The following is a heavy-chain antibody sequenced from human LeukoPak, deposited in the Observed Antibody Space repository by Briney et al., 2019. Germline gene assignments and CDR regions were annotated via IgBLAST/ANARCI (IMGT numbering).Heavy chain of an antibody. J-gene: IGHJ3*02. CDR1: GFTFDDYA. CDR2: ISWDGGST. V-gene: IGHV3-43D*03. D-gene: IGHD3-22*01. Sequence: GGSLRLSCAASGFTFDDYAMHWVRQAPGKGLEWVSLISWDGGSTYYADSVKGRFTNSRDNSKNSLYLQMNSLRAEDTALYYCAKNLTKYDSSGYSSCSDAFDIWGQGTMVTVSS. CDR3: AKNLTKYDSSGYSSCSDAFDI.